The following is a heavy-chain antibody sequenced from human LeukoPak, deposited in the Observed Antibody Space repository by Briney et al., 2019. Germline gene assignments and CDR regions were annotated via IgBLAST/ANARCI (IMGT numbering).Heavy chain of an antibody. CDR3: ARVRATFSPHFDN. D-gene: IGHD5-12*01. Sequence: GRSLRLSCAASVFTLSSYWMHCVRQAPGKGLMWVSGINSDGIITNYADSVKCRFTISRDNAKNTLYLQMNSLRAEDTAVYYCARVRATFSPHFDNWGQGTLVTVSS. J-gene: IGHJ4*02. CDR1: VFTLSSYW. CDR2: INSDGIIT. V-gene: IGHV3-74*01.